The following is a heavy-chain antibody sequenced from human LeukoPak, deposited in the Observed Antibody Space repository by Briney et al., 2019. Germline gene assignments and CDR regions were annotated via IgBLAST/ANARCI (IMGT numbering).Heavy chain of an antibody. J-gene: IGHJ6*02. CDR1: GYTFTSYY. Sequence: ASVKVSCKASGYTFTSYYMHWVRQAPGLGLEWMGIINPSGGSTSYAQKFQGRVTMTRDTSTSTVYMELSSLRSEDTAVYYCARDGITMVRGVIKEEAYYYYGMDVWGQGTTVTVSS. CDR3: ARDGITMVRGVIKEEAYYYYGMDV. D-gene: IGHD3-10*01. CDR2: INPSGGST. V-gene: IGHV1-46*01.